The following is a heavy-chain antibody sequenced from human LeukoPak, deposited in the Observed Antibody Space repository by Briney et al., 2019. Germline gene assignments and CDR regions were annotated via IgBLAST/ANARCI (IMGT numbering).Heavy chain of an antibody. J-gene: IGHJ4*02. CDR2: VSGSGHST. Sequence: GGSLRLSSAASGFTFSIYAMSWVRQAPGKGLEWVSTVSGSGHSTFYADSVKGRFTISRDNSKNTLYLQMNGLRAEDTAVYYCAKEYCTNGVCYYLVGMDYWGQGTLVTVSS. D-gene: IGHD2-8*01. V-gene: IGHV3-23*01. CDR3: AKEYCTNGVCYYLVGMDY. CDR1: GFTFSIYA.